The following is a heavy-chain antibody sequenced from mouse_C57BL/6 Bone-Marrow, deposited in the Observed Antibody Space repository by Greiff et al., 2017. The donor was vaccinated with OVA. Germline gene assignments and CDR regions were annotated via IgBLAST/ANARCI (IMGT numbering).Heavy chain of an antibody. CDR1: GFNIKDDY. CDR2: IDPENGDT. J-gene: IGHJ3*01. V-gene: IGHV14-4*01. Sequence: EVKLMESGAELVRPGASVKLSCTASGFNIKDDYMHWVKQRPEQGLEWIGWIDPENGDTEYASKFQGKATITADTSSNTAYLQLSSLTSEDTAVYYCTTLGSIAYWGQGTLVTVSA. D-gene: IGHD1-1*01. CDR3: TTLGSIAY.